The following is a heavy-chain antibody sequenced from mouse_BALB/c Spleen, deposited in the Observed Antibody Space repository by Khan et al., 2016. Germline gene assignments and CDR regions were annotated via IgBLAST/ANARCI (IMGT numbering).Heavy chain of an antibody. Sequence: EVELVESGGDLVQPGGSLRLSCATSGFTFTDYYMSWVRQPPGKALEWLGFIRNKANGYTTEYSASVKGRFTTSRDNSQSICYLHMNTLTAEYGASVKGRFTISKDNSQSILYLHMTTLRAEDSTTYFCASDGYYPYGVDYWGQGTSVTVSS. CDR1: GFTFTDYY. CDR3: RFTISKDNSQSILYLHMTTLRAEDSTTYFCASDGYYPYGVDY. J-gene: IGHJ4*01. D-gene: IGHD2-3*01. CDR2: IRNKANGYTT. V-gene: IGHV7-3*02.